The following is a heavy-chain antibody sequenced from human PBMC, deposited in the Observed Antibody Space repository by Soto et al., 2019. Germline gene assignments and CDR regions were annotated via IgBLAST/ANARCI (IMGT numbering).Heavy chain of an antibody. CDR3: AKDNAMGYCSVGSGYKGAFDI. CDR1: GFTFDDYD. V-gene: IGHV3-9*01. CDR2: ISWNSGSI. Sequence: PGGSLRLYCAASGFTFDDYDMHWVRQAPGKGLEWVSGISWNSGSIGYADSVKGRFTISRDNAKNSLYLQMNSLRAEDTALYYCAKDNAMGYCSVGSGYKGAFDIWGQGTMVTVSS. D-gene: IGHD2-15*01. J-gene: IGHJ3*02.